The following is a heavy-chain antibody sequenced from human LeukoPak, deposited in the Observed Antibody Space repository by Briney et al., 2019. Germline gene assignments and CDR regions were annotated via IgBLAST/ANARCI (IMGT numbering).Heavy chain of an antibody. D-gene: IGHD2-15*01. Sequence: SVKVSCKASGGTFSSYAISWVRQAPGQGLEWMGRIIPILGIANYAQKFQGRVTITADKSTSTAYMELSSLRSEDTAVYYCARVRDIVVVVAANDEAEGDAFDIWGQGTMVTVSS. CDR1: GGTFSSYA. J-gene: IGHJ3*02. CDR3: ARVRDIVVVVAANDEAEGDAFDI. V-gene: IGHV1-69*04. CDR2: IIPILGIA.